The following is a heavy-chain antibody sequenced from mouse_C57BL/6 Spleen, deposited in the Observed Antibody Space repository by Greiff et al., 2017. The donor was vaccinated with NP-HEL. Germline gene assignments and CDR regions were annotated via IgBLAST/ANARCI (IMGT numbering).Heavy chain of an antibody. CDR2: FYPGSGSI. CDR3: AKHEENYGSFAY. Sequence: QVQLQQSGAELVKPGASVKLSCKASGYTFTEYTIHWVKQRPGQGLEWIGRFYPGSGSIKYNEKFKDKATLTADKSSSTAYMELSRLTSEDSAVYFCAKHEENYGSFAYWGQGTLVTVSA. J-gene: IGHJ3*01. V-gene: IGHV1-62-2*01. CDR1: GYTFTEYT. D-gene: IGHD2-1*01.